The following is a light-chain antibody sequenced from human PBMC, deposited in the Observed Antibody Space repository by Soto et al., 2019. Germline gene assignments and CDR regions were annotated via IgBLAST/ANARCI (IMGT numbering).Light chain of an antibody. CDR2: IND. CDR3: SSPAGNSHYV. Sequence: QSVLTQPPSASGTPGQRITISCSGSSSNIGDNPVNWYQQLPGAAPKLLIYINDQRPSGVPDRFSGSKSGTSASLTVSGLQVEDEADYYCSSPAGNSHYVFGTETKVT. J-gene: IGLJ1*01. CDR1: SSNIGDNP. V-gene: IGLV1-44*01.